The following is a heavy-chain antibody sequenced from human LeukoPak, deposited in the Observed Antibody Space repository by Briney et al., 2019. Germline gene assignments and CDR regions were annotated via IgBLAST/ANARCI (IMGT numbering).Heavy chain of an antibody. CDR2: SSGTGTST. V-gene: IGHV3-23*01. D-gene: IGHD6-6*01. J-gene: IGHJ4*02. CDR1: GFTFSSYA. CDR3: VKGSAAVRPYYFDS. Sequence: SGRSLRLSCAASGFTFSSYAMSWVRQAPGKGLEWVSASSGTGTSTYYADSVKGLFTISRDNSKNTLSLQMSSLRAEDTAIYYCVKGSAAVRPYYFDSWGQGTLVTVSS.